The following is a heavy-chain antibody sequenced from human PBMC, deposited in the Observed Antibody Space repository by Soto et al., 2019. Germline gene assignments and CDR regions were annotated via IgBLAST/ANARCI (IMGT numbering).Heavy chain of an antibody. Sequence: QITLKESGPTLVKPTQTLTLTCTFSGFSLSTSGVGVGWIRQPPGEALEWLALIYWDDDKRYSPSLKSRLTVTGDTSKNQVVLTMTNMDPVDTATYYCAHRRSVTGSSYGLWFDPWGQGTLVTVSS. CDR2: IYWDDDK. CDR1: GFSLSTSGVG. D-gene: IGHD3-9*01. V-gene: IGHV2-5*02. J-gene: IGHJ5*02. CDR3: AHRRSVTGSSYGLWFDP.